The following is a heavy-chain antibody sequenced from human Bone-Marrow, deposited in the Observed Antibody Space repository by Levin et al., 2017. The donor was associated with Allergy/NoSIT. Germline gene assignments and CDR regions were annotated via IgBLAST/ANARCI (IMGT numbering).Heavy chain of an antibody. D-gene: IGHD2-8*01. Sequence: GASVKVSCAASGFTFKTYAMSWVRQSPGKGLEWVAAISGSGDVQHYADSVKGRFTISRDNPENTLYLQMSSLRVDDTAVYYCAKESQEWANWFAPWGQGTQVIVSS. J-gene: IGHJ5*02. V-gene: IGHV3-23*01. CDR1: GFTFKTYA. CDR2: ISGSGDVQ. CDR3: AKESQEWANWFAP.